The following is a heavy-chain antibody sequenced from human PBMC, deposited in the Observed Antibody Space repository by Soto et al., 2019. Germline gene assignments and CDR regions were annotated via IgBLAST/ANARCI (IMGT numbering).Heavy chain of an antibody. Sequence: PGGSLRLSCAASGFTFSSYGMNWVRQAPGKGPEWVAYISSSSSTIYYADSVKGRFTISRDNAKNSLYLQMNSLRDEDTAVYYCARDGYCVSTTCYFLPDVWGQGTTVTVSS. CDR1: GFTFSSYG. CDR2: ISSSSSTI. V-gene: IGHV3-48*02. CDR3: ARDGYCVSTTCYFLPDV. D-gene: IGHD2-2*03. J-gene: IGHJ6*02.